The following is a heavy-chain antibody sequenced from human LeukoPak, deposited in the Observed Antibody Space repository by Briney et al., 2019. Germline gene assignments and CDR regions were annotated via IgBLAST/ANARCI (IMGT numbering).Heavy chain of an antibody. V-gene: IGHV3-23*01. Sequence: GGSLRLSCAASGFTFSNYALSWVRQAPGKGLEWVSAISGSGDNTYYADSVKGRLTISRDNSKSTLYLQMNSLRAEDTAVYYCGKAPPIGGVTMAYYYYGMDVWGQGTTVTVSS. CDR1: GFTFSNYA. CDR3: GKAPPIGGVTMAYYYYGMDV. CDR2: ISGSGDNT. J-gene: IGHJ6*02. D-gene: IGHD1-26*01.